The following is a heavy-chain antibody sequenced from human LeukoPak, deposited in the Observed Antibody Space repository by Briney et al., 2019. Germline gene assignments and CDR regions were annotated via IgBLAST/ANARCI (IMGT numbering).Heavy chain of an antibody. Sequence: GGSLRLSCAASGFTFSDYYMSWIRQAPGRGLEWVSSISTGSSYTNYADSVKGRFTISRDNAKNSLYLQMNSLRAEDTALYYCARAEGGPATAIYWGQGTLVSVSS. CDR1: GFTFSDYY. V-gene: IGHV3-11*05. J-gene: IGHJ4*02. D-gene: IGHD2-21*02. CDR3: ARAEGGPATAIY. CDR2: ISTGSSYT.